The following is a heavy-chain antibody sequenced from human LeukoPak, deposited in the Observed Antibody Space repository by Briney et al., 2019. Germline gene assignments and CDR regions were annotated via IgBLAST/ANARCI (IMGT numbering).Heavy chain of an antibody. V-gene: IGHV4-34*01. Sequence: SETLSLTCAVYGGSFSGYYWSWIRQPPGKGLEWIGEINHSGSTNYNPSLKSRVTISVDTSKNQFSLKLSSVTAADTAVYYCARHDYYDSSGSFDYWGQGTLVTVSS. D-gene: IGHD3-22*01. J-gene: IGHJ4*02. CDR1: GGSFSGYY. CDR2: INHSGST. CDR3: ARHDYYDSSGSFDY.